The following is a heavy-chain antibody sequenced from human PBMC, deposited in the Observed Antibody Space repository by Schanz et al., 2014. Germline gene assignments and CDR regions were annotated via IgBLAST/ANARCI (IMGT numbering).Heavy chain of an antibody. CDR2: ISGSGGST. CDR3: AKSLESCPGGRCSRGYFDY. J-gene: IGHJ4*02. D-gene: IGHD2-8*02. Sequence: GGSLRLSCVASGFAFSSFAMTWVRQAPGRGLEWVSAISGSGGSTYYADSVKGRFTISRDNSKNTLYLQMNSLRAEDTAVYYCAKSLESCPGGRCSRGYFDYWGQGTLVTVSS. V-gene: IGHV3-23*01. CDR1: GFAFSSFA.